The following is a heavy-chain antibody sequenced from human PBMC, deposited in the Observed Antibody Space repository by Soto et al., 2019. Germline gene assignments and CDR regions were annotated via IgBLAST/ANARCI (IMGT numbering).Heavy chain of an antibody. CDR2: IYYSGST. D-gene: IGHD3-22*01. CDR3: ARVDSSGSRYYYYGMDV. V-gene: IGHV4-39*01. Sequence: SETLSLTCSVSGGSISSCYYYWSWIRHPPGKGLEWIGSIYYSGSTYYNPSLKSRVTISVDTSKNQFSLKLSSVTAADTAVYYCARVDSSGSRYYYYGMDVWGQGTTVPVSS. J-gene: IGHJ6*02. CDR1: GGSISSCYYY.